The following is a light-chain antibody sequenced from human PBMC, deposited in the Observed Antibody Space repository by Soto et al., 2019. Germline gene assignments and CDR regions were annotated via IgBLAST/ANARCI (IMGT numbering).Light chain of an antibody. CDR3: QQYGSSSPWT. CDR1: QSISSW. Sequence: DIQMAQSASTLSASVGDRVTITYRASQSISSWLAWYQQKPGRAPKLLIYKASSLETGVPSRFSGSGSGTELTLIISSLQPDGFASYYCQQYGSSSPWTFGQGTKVEIK. J-gene: IGKJ1*01. V-gene: IGKV1-5*03. CDR2: KAS.